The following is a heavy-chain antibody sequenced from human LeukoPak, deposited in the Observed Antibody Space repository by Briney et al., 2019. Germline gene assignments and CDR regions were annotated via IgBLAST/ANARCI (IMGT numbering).Heavy chain of an antibody. CDR1: GGSMSSISYY. CDR2: MYYSGST. D-gene: IGHD6-13*01. J-gene: IGHJ4*02. V-gene: IGHV4-39*02. Sequence: SETLSLTCTVSGGSMSSISYYWGWIRQPPGKGLEWIGSMYYSGSTYYNPSLKSRVTISVDTSKNQFSLKLSSVTAADTAVYYCAREAIAAADAFDYWGQGTLVTVSS. CDR3: AREAIAAADAFDY.